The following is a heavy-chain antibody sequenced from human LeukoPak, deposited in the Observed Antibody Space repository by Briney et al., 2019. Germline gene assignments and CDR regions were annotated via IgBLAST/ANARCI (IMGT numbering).Heavy chain of an antibody. V-gene: IGHV3-11*03. Sequence: KPGGSLRLSCAASGFTFSDYYMSWIRQAPGKGLEWVSYISDSSSYTDYADSVKGRFTISRDNSKNSLYLQMNSLRAEDTAVYYCARRYTGYGILDYWGQGTLVTVSS. CDR2: ISDSSSYT. J-gene: IGHJ4*02. CDR1: GFTFSDYY. CDR3: ARRYTGYGILDY. D-gene: IGHD5-12*01.